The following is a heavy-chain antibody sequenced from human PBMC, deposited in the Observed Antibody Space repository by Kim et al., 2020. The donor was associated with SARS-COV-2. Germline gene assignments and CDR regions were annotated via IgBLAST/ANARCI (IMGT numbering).Heavy chain of an antibody. Sequence: GGSLRLSCAASGFTFSSYWMSWVRQAPGKGLEWVANIKQDGSEKYYVDSVKGRFTISRDNAKNSLYLQMNSLRAEDTAVYYCARDTDAIWGGATTDTFDYWGQGTLVTVST. V-gene: IGHV3-7*01. CDR1: GFTFSSYW. D-gene: IGHD1-26*01. CDR3: ARDTDAIWGGATTDTFDY. J-gene: IGHJ4*02. CDR2: IKQDGSEK.